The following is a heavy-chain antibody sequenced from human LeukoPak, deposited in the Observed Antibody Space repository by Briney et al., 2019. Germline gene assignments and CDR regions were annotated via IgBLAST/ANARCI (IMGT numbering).Heavy chain of an antibody. CDR3: ARDGVTTADNWFDP. Sequence: ASVKVSCKASGYIFTGYYMHWVRQAPGQGLEWMGWINPYSGGTNYAQRFQDRVTTSRDTSISTVYMELSSLRSDDTAVYYCARDGVTTADNWFDPWGQGTLVTVSS. J-gene: IGHJ5*02. CDR1: GYIFTGYY. V-gene: IGHV1-2*02. CDR2: INPYSGGT. D-gene: IGHD1-14*01.